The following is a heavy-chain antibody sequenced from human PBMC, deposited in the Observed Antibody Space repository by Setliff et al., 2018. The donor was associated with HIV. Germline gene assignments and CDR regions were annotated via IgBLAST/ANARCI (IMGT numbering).Heavy chain of an antibody. V-gene: IGHV1-69*13. CDR3: ARCSSGYYWGSKYYYYGMDV. CDR2: IIPMFGTA. J-gene: IGHJ6*02. CDR1: GGTFSSFA. D-gene: IGHD3-22*01. Sequence: SVKVSCKASGGTFSSFAIHWVRQAPGQGLEWMGGIIPMFGTANYAQNFQGRVTITADESTGTAYMELSSLRSEDTATYYCARCSSGYYWGSKYYYYGMDVWGQGTTVTVSS.